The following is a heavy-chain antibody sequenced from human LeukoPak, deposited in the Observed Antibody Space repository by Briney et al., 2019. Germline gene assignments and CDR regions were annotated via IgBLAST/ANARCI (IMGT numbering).Heavy chain of an antibody. J-gene: IGHJ6*03. CDR3: ARAYSERYGLGYYYMDV. Sequence: TGGSLRLSCAASGFTFSNYWMSWVRQAPGKGLEWVANIKQDGSEKYYMDSVKGRFTISRDNAKNSLFLQMNNLRAEDTALYYCARAYSERYGLGYYYMDVWGKGTTVTISS. CDR2: IKQDGSEK. D-gene: IGHD1-26*01. V-gene: IGHV3-7*03. CDR1: GFTFSNYW.